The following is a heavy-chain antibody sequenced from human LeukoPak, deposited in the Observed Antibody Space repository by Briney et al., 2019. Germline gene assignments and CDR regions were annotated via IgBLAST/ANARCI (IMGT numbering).Heavy chain of an antibody. CDR1: GLTFSSYA. Sequence: GGSLRLSCAASGLTFSSYAMSWVRQAPGKGLEWVSAISGSGGSTYYADSVKGRFTISRDTSENTLYLQMNSLRAEDTAVYYCARADGYTGVAFDIWGQGTMVTVSS. CDR3: ARADGYTGVAFDI. J-gene: IGHJ3*02. V-gene: IGHV3-23*01. D-gene: IGHD5-24*01. CDR2: ISGSGGST.